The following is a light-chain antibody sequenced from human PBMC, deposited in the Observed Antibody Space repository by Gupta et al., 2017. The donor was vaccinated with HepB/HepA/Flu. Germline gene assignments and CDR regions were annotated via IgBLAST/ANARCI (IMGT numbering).Light chain of an antibody. J-gene: IGLJ2*01. CDR2: EVT. Sequence: QSALTQPASVSGSPGQSITISCTGTSSDVGSYKFVSWYQQHPGKAPKFMIYEVTRRPSGFSDRFSGSKSGNTASLTISGLQAEDEADYYCCSYAGNNTLIFGGGTKLSVL. V-gene: IGLV2-23*02. CDR1: SSDVGSYKF. CDR3: CSYAGNNTLI.